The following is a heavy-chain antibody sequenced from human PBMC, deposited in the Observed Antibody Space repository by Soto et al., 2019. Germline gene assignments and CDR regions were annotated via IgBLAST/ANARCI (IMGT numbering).Heavy chain of an antibody. CDR2: VYPDDSDI. CDR1: GYSFGNFW. D-gene: IGHD1-26*01. V-gene: IGHV5-51*01. CDR3: AKTLVGGGALDI. Sequence: EVQLVQYGAEVKKPGESLKISCKGSGYSFGNFWIAWVRQVPGKGLEWMGIVYPDDSDIRYSPSFHGQVTISADKSVRTAYLHLSTLRASDTAIYYCAKTLVGGGALDIWGQGTVVTVSS. J-gene: IGHJ3*02.